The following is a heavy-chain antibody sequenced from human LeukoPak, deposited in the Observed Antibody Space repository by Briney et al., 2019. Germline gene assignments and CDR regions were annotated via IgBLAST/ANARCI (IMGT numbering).Heavy chain of an antibody. J-gene: IGHJ4*02. Sequence: GGSLRLSCAASGFTFSSNAMSWVRQAPGKGLEWVSAISGSGGSTYYADSVKGRFTISRDNSKNTLYLQMNSLRAEDTAVYYCAKRLAAAGTDRLFDYWGQGTLVTVSS. V-gene: IGHV3-23*01. CDR2: ISGSGGST. CDR1: GFTFSSNA. D-gene: IGHD6-13*01. CDR3: AKRLAAAGTDRLFDY.